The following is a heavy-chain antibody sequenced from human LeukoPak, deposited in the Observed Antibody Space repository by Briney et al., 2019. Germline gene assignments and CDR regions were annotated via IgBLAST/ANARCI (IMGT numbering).Heavy chain of an antibody. V-gene: IGHV1-69*13. J-gene: IGHJ4*02. Sequence: GASVKVSCKASGGXFTSYAISWVRQAPGQGLEWLGGILPIFGTANYAQKFQGRATITADESTRTAYMELSSLRYEDTAVYYCARGQPHYYDSSAFDYWGQGTLVIVSS. CDR3: ARGQPHYYDSSAFDY. CDR2: ILPIFGTA. D-gene: IGHD3-22*01. CDR1: GGXFTSYA.